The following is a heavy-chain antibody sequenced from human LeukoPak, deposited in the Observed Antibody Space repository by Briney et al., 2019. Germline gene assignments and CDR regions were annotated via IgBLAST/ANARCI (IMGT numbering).Heavy chain of an antibody. CDR2: IYYSGST. Sequence: SETLSLTCTVSGGSISSSSYYWGWIRQPPGKGLEWIGSIYYSGSTYYNPSLKSRVTISVDTSKNQFSLKLSSVTAADTAVYYCARRAVGATKVRYWYFDLWGRGTLVTVSS. CDR1: GGSISSSSYY. CDR3: ARRAVGATKVRYWYFDL. D-gene: IGHD1-26*01. J-gene: IGHJ2*01. V-gene: IGHV4-39*07.